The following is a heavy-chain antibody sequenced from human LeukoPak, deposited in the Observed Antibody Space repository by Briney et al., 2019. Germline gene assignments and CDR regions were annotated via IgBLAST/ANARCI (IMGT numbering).Heavy chain of an antibody. CDR2: ISSSGSTI. V-gene: IGHV3-48*03. CDR3: AVTYYYDSSGYEGDNDY. Sequence: GGSLRLSCAASGFTFSSYEMNWVRQAPGKGLEWVSYISSSGSTIYYADSVKGRFTISRDNAKNSLYLQMNSLRAEDTAVYYCAVTYYYDSSGYEGDNDYWGQGTLVTVSS. J-gene: IGHJ4*02. CDR1: GFTFSSYE. D-gene: IGHD3-22*01.